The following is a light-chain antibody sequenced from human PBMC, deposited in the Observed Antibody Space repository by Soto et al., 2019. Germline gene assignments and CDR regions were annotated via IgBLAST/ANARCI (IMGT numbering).Light chain of an antibody. CDR3: QQRSEWPIT. CDR1: QSVSNN. V-gene: IGKV3D-20*02. CDR2: GAS. J-gene: IGKJ5*01. Sequence: EKVMTQSPATLSVSPGERVTLSCRASQSVSNNLAWYQQKPGQAPRLLIYGASSRATGSPDRFSGSRSGTDFTLTISSLEPEDFAVYFCQQRSEWPITFGQGTRLEIK.